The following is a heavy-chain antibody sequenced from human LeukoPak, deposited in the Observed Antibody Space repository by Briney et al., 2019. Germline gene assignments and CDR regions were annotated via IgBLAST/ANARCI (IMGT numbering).Heavy chain of an antibody. CDR3: ARYCTSTTCILRGFDY. CDR2: IYHTGSA. CDR1: GYSFTSGHY. D-gene: IGHD2-2*01. Sequence: SETLSLTCSVSGYSFTSGHYWGWIRQPPGKGLEWIANIYHTGSAHYNPSLKSRVTISVDTSTNQFSLKPSSVTAVDTAVYYCARYCTSTTCILRGFDYWGQGTLVTVSS. J-gene: IGHJ4*02. V-gene: IGHV4-38-2*01.